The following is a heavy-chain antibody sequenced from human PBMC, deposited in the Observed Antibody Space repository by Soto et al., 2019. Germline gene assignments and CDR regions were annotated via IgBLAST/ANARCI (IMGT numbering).Heavy chain of an antibody. CDR2: MYSSGST. J-gene: IGHJ4*02. CDR1: GGSVSSAGYY. V-gene: IGHV4-39*01. CDR3: ARHHRPPSYFFDY. D-gene: IGHD3-10*01. Sequence: QLQLQESGPGLVKPSETLSLTCTVSGGSVSSAGYYWGWIRQPPGKGLEWIGSMYSSGSTDYNPSLESRVSISVDTSKNQFSLRLSSVTGADTAVYFCARHHRPPSYFFDYWGQGTPVTVSS.